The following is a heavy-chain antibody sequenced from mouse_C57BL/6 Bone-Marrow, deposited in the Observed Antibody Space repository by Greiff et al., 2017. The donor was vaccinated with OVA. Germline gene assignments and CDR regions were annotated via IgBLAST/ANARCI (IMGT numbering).Heavy chain of an antibody. CDR3: ARQGDGNYRDYFDY. CDR2: IDPSDSET. D-gene: IGHD2-1*01. CDR1: GYTFTSYW. Sequence: VQLQQPGAELVRPGSSVKLSCKASGYTFTSYWMHWVKQRPIQGLEWIGNIDPSDSETHYNQKFKDKATLTVDKSSSTAYMQLSSLTSEDSAVYYCARQGDGNYRDYFDYWGQGTTLTVSS. J-gene: IGHJ2*01. V-gene: IGHV1-52*01.